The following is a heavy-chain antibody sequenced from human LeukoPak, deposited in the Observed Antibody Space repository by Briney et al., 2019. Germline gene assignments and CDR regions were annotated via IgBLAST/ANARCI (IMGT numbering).Heavy chain of an antibody. J-gene: IGHJ4*02. Sequence: GGSLRLSCAASGFTFSSFEMNWVRQAPEKGLEWVSYISSSGSTIYYADSVKGRFTISRDNAKNSLYLQMNSLRAEDTAVYYCARYGTSKTFDYWGQGALVTVSS. V-gene: IGHV3-48*03. CDR2: ISSSGSTI. D-gene: IGHD4-11*01. CDR1: GFTFSSFE. CDR3: ARYGTSKTFDY.